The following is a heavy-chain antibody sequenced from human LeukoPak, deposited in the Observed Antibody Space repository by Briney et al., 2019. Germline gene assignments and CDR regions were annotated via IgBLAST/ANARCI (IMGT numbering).Heavy chain of an antibody. V-gene: IGHV3-15*01. CDR1: GFTFSNAW. CDR3: TTGRGMVVFDY. Sequence: GGSLRLSCAASGFTFSNAWMSWVRQAPGKGLEWVGRIKSKTEGGTTDYATPVKGRFTISRDYSKNTLYLQMNSLKTVDTAVYYCTTGRGMVVFDYWGQGTLVTVSS. D-gene: IGHD3-10*01. CDR2: IKSKTEGGTT. J-gene: IGHJ4*02.